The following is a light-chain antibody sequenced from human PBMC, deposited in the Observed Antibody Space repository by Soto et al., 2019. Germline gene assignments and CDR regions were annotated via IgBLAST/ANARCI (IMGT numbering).Light chain of an antibody. V-gene: IGKV3-20*01. Sequence: VMTPSPATLSLSPGERATLSCRASQRFSTNVAWYQQKPGQAPRLLIYGASRRATGIPDRFSGRESGTDFTLTITTLEPEDSAVYFRQQYASSPYTFGQGTKVDIK. CDR1: QRFSTN. J-gene: IGKJ2*01. CDR3: QQYASSPYT. CDR2: GAS.